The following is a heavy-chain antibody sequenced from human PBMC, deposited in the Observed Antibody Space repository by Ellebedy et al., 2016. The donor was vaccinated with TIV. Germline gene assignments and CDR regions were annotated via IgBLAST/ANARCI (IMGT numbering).Heavy chain of an antibody. CDR1: GFTFSSYW. D-gene: IGHD3-3*01. J-gene: IGHJ4*02. V-gene: IGHV3-7*01. CDR2: IKQDGSQT. Sequence: GESLKISXAGSGFTFSSYWMSWVRQAPGKGLEWVANIKQDGSQTHYVDSVKGRFTISRDNARNSLFLQMNSLRVEDTAVYYCARDPSGLDPFLSWGQGTLVTVSS. CDR3: ARDPSGLDPFLS.